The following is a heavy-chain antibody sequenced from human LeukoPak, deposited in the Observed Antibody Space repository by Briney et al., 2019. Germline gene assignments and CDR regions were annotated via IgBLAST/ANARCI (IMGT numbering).Heavy chain of an antibody. CDR3: ARGNGFVVVPAATYMDV. CDR2: INPNSGGT. Sequence: ASVKVSCKASGYTFTGYYTHWVRQAPGQGLEWMGWINPNSGGTNYAQKFQGRVTMTRDTSISTAYMELSRLRSDDTAVYYCARGNGFVVVPAATYMDVWGKGTTVTVSS. CDR1: GYTFTGYY. J-gene: IGHJ6*03. D-gene: IGHD2-2*01. V-gene: IGHV1-2*02.